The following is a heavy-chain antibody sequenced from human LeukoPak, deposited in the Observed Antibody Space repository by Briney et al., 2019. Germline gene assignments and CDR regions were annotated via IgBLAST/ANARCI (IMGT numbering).Heavy chain of an antibody. V-gene: IGHV1-3*01. D-gene: IGHD2-2*01. J-gene: IGHJ4*02. CDR3: ARGYCSSTSCFLDY. Sequence: ASVKVSCKASGYTFINFAINWGRQAPGQRPEWMGWINAGNGNTKYSQKFQGRVTITRDTSASTAYMELTSLRSEDTAVYYCARGYCSSTSCFLDYWGQGTLVTVSS. CDR1: GYTFINFA. CDR2: INAGNGNT.